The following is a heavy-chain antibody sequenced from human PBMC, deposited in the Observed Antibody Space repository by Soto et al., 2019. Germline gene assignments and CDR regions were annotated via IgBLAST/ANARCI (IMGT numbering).Heavy chain of an antibody. V-gene: IGHV1-69*06. D-gene: IGHD3-3*01. J-gene: IGHJ6*02. CDR3: ARGRLTIFGVVTLYYYGMDV. CDR1: GGTFSSYA. Sequence: GASVKVSCKASGGTFSSYAISWVRQAPGQGLEWMGGIIPIFGTANYAQKFQGRVTITADKSTSTAYMELSSLRSEDTAVYYCARGRLTIFGVVTLYYYGMDVGGQGTTVTVSS. CDR2: IIPIFGTA.